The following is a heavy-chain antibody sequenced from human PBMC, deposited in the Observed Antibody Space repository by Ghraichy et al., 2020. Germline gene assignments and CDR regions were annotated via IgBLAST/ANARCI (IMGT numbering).Heavy chain of an antibody. J-gene: IGHJ4*02. CDR1: GFSLSNSGVG. Sequence: SGPTLVKPTETLTLTCTFSGFSLSNSGVGVGWIRQPPGKALEWLALIYWNDDKRYRPALKSRLTITKDTSKNQVVLTMTNMDPVDTATYYCAHRQVGTDPYYFDYWGQGTLVTVSS. D-gene: IGHD3-16*01. CDR3: AHRQVGTDPYYFDY. CDR2: IYWNDDK. V-gene: IGHV2-5*01.